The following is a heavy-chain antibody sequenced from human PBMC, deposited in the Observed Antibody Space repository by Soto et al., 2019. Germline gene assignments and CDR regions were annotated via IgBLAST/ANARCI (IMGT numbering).Heavy chain of an antibody. D-gene: IGHD6-13*01. CDR1: GFIFRNYG. CDR2: ISGSGSVT. CDR3: AKGGVAAGRGYFAP. V-gene: IGHV3-23*01. Sequence: EVQLLESGGGLVKPGGSLRLSCAASGFIFRNYGLSWVRQAPGKGRERVSDISGSGSVTNYADSVKGRFTIARDNFNNPMPLEMDTLRAEDTAVYYCAKGGVAAGRGYFAPWGQGTRVIVSS. J-gene: IGHJ4*02.